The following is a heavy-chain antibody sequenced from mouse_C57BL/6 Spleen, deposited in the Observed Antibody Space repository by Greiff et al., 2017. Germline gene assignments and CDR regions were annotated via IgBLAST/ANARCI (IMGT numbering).Heavy chain of an antibody. J-gene: IGHJ1*03. CDR3: ARHEGYGSRPYWYFDV. D-gene: IGHD1-1*01. V-gene: IGHV1-62-2*01. CDR1: GYTFTEYT. CDR2: FYPGSGSI. Sequence: QVQLQQSGAELVKPGASVKLSCKASGYTFTEYTIHWVKQRSGQGLEWIGWFYPGSGSITYNEKFKDKATLTADKSSSTVYMELSRLTSEDSAVYFCARHEGYGSRPYWYFDVWGTGTTVTVSS.